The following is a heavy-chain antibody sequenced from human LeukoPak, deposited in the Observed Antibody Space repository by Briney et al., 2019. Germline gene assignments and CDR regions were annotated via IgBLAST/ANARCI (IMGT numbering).Heavy chain of an antibody. V-gene: IGHV1-2*02. CDR2: INPNSGGT. D-gene: IGHD1-26*01. CDR3: ARPEWELLHLRY. CDR1: GYTFTGYY. J-gene: IGHJ4*02. Sequence: ASVKVSCTASGYTFTGYYMHWVRQAPGQGLEWMGWINPNSGGTNYAQKFQGRVTMTRDTSISTAYMELSRLRSDDTAVYYCARPEWELLHLRYWGQGTLVTVSS.